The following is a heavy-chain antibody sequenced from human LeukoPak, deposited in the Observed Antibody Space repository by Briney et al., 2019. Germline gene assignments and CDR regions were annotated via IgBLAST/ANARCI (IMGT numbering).Heavy chain of an antibody. J-gene: IGHJ4*02. CDR2: ISWNSGSI. CDR3: AKGSRMVVATILLDY. D-gene: IGHD5-12*01. V-gene: IGHV3-9*01. CDR1: GFTFDDYA. Sequence: QPGRSLRLSCAASGFTFDDYAMHWVRPAPGKGLEWVSGISWNSGSIGYADSVKGRFTISRDNAKNSLYLQMNSLRAEDTALYCCAKGSRMVVATILLDYWGQGTPVTVSS.